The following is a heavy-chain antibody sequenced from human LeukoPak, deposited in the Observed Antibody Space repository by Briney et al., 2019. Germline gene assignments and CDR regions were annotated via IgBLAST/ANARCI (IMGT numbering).Heavy chain of an antibody. D-gene: IGHD6-6*01. CDR3: ARGSFGCIAARPYYYYYMDV. J-gene: IGHJ6*03. V-gene: IGHV4-34*01. CDR2: INHSGST. Sequence: SETLSLTCAVYGGSFSGYYWSWIRQPPGKGLEWIGEINHSGSTNYNPSLKSRVTISVDTSKNQFSLKLSSVTAADTAVYYCARGSFGCIAARPYYYYYMDVWGKGTMVTVSS. CDR1: GGSFSGYY.